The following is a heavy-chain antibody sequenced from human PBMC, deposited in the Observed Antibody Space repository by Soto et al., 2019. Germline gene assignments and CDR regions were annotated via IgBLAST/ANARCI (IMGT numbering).Heavy chain of an antibody. CDR3: ARDPGCSSTSCYAGYYYYMDV. Sequence: GASVKVSCKASGGTFSSYTISWVRQAPGQGLEWMGRIIPILGIANYAQKFQGRVTITADKSTSTAYMELSSLRSEDTAVYYCARDPGCSSTSCYAGYYYYMDVWGKGTTVTVSS. D-gene: IGHD2-2*01. J-gene: IGHJ6*03. CDR2: IIPILGIA. CDR1: GGTFSSYT. V-gene: IGHV1-69*04.